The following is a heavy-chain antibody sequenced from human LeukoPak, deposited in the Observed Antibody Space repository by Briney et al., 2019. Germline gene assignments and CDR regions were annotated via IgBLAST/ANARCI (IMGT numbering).Heavy chain of an antibody. Sequence: GGSLRLSCAASGFTFSRHSMNWVRQAPGKGLEWVSSSSTGSSYIYYADSVKGRFTISRDNAKNSLYLQMNSLRAEDTAVYYCARERGYSYGDDAFDIWGQGTLVTVSS. CDR3: ARERGYSYGDDAFDI. D-gene: IGHD5-18*01. CDR2: SSTGSSYI. J-gene: IGHJ3*02. CDR1: GFTFSRHS. V-gene: IGHV3-21*01.